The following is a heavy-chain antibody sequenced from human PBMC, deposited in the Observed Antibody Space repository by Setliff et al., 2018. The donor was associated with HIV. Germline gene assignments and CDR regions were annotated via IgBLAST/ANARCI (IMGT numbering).Heavy chain of an antibody. CDR3: TRVYYSFWSGYFRYWYFDR. D-gene: IGHD3-3*01. CDR1: TRGGDF. J-gene: IGHJ2*01. V-gene: IGHV3-49*04. CDR2: CRSKAYGGTT. Sequence: TRGGDFLSWVRLAPGKGLEWVGICRSKAYGGTTEYAASVKGRFTSSRDDSRGIVYLQMKSLNAEDTAIYYCTRVYYSFWSGYFRYWYFDRWGRGTMVTVSS.